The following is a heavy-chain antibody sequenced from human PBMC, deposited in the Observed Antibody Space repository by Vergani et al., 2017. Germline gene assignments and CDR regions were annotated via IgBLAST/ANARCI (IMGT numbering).Heavy chain of an antibody. CDR1: GFTFNPYS. CDR3: ARDMAYCHEGSCAL. CDR2: VLFDGGNE. J-gene: IGHJ4*02. V-gene: IGHV3-30*02. Sequence: QVQLVESGGGVVQPGGSLRLSCAASGFTFNPYSMQWVRQAPGKGLEWVAYVLFDGGNEYYADSVKGRFIVSRDNSNDALYLEMNSLRTDDTAVYYCARDMAYCHEGSCALWGQGSVVPGSS. D-gene: IGHD2-15*01.